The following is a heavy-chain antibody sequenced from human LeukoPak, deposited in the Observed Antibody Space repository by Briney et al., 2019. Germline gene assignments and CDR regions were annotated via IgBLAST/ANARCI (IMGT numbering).Heavy chain of an antibody. Sequence: PGGSLRLSCAASGFTFDDYGMSWVRQAPGKGLECVSGINWNGGSTGYADSVKGRFTISRDNAKNSLYLQMNSLRAEDTALYYCARSRRYCSGGSCYLAYWGQGTLVTVSS. CDR1: GFTFDDYG. J-gene: IGHJ4*02. V-gene: IGHV3-20*04. D-gene: IGHD2-15*01. CDR2: INWNGGST. CDR3: ARSRRYCSGGSCYLAY.